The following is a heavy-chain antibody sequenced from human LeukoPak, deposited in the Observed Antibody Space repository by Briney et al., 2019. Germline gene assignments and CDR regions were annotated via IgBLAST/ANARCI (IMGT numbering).Heavy chain of an antibody. J-gene: IGHJ5*02. CDR2: INHSGST. CDR1: GGSFSGYY. D-gene: IGHD6-13*01. Sequence: SETLSLTCAVYGGSFSGYYWSWIRQPPGKGLEWIGEINHSGSTNYNPSLKSRVTISVDTSKNQFSLKLSSVTAADTAVYYCAGWYSSSWYGYNWFDPWGQGTLVTVSS. CDR3: AGWYSSSWYGYNWFDP. V-gene: IGHV4-34*01.